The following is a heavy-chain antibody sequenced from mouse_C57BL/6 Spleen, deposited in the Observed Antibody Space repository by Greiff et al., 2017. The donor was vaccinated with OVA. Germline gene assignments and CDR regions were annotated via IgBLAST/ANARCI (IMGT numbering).Heavy chain of an antibody. J-gene: IGHJ4*01. Sequence: EVMLVESGAGLVKPGGSLKLSCAASGFTFSSYAMSWVRQTPEKRLEWVAYISSGGDYIYYADTVKGRFTISRDNARNTLYLQMSSLKSEDTAMYYCTQNYDYDGYAMDYWGQGTSVTVSS. CDR1: GFTFSSYA. D-gene: IGHD2-4*01. CDR3: TQNYDYDGYAMDY. V-gene: IGHV5-9-1*02. CDR2: ISSGGDYI.